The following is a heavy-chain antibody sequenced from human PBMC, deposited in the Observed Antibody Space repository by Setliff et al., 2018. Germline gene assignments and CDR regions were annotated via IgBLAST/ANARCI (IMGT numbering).Heavy chain of an antibody. D-gene: IGHD6-19*01. J-gene: IGHJ3*02. CDR1: GYSFTSYW. CDR3: ARQAVAGNDAFDI. CDR2: IYPGDSDT. Sequence: GESLKISCKGSGYSFTSYWIGWVRQVPGKGLEWMGIIYPGDSDTRYSPSFQGQVTISADKSISTAYLQWSSLKASDTAMYYCARQAVAGNDAFDIWGQGTMVTVSS. V-gene: IGHV5-51*01.